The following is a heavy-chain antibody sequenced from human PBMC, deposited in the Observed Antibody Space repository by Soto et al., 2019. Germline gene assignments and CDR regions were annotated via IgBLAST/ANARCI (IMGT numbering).Heavy chain of an antibody. D-gene: IGHD1-1*01. V-gene: IGHV4-4*07. Sequence: SETLSLTCTVSGASISGFYWSWIRKSAGKGLEWIGRIYATGTTDYNPSLKSRVMMSVDTSKKQFSLKLRSVTAADTAVYYCVRNGTKTLRDWFDPWGQGISVTVSS. CDR3: VRNGTKTLRDWFDP. CDR2: IYATGTT. CDR1: GASISGFY. J-gene: IGHJ5*02.